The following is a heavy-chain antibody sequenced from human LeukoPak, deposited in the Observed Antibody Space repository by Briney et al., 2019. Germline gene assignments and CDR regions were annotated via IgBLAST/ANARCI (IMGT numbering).Heavy chain of an antibody. D-gene: IGHD7-27*01. CDR3: ARVRDNWGIDNFDC. CDR2: ISSGSSNI. J-gene: IGHJ4*02. CDR1: GFTFSSYS. V-gene: IGHV3-48*01. Sequence: GGSLRLSCAASGFTFSSYSMNWVRQAPGKGLEWVSDISSGSSNIYYADFVKGRFTISRDNAKNSLYLQTNSLRAEDTAVYYCARVRDNWGIDNFDCWGQGTLVTVSS.